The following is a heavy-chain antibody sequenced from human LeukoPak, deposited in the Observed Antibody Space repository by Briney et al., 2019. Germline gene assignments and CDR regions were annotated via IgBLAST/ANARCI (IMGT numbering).Heavy chain of an antibody. CDR1: GFTFSNYV. CDR2: ISYDGSNK. CDR3: ARGGGRNTTMVWAFDY. J-gene: IGHJ4*02. D-gene: IGHD5-18*01. Sequence: GGSLRLSCAASGFTFSNYVIHWVRQAPGKGLEWVAVISYDGSNKYYADSVKGRFTISRDNSKNTLFLQMGSLRAEDMAVYYCARGGGRNTTMVWAFDYWGQGTLVTVSS. V-gene: IGHV3-30*14.